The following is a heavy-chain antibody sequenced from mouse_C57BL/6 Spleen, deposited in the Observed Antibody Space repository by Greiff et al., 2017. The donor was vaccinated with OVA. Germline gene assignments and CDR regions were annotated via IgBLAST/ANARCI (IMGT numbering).Heavy chain of an antibody. V-gene: IGHV1-69*01. J-gene: IGHJ4*01. CDR3: ARVYPYYAMDY. CDR2: IDPSDSYT. CDR1: GYTFTSYW. Sequence: QVQLKQSGAELVMPGASVKLSCKASGYTFTSYWMHWVKQRPGQGLEWIGEIDPSDSYTNYNQKFKGKSTLTVDKSSSTAYMQLSSLTSEDSAVYYCARVYPYYAMDYWGQGTSVTVSS. D-gene: IGHD2-1*01.